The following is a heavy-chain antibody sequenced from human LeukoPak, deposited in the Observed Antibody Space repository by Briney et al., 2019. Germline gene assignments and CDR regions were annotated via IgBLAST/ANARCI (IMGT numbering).Heavy chain of an antibody. CDR3: ARGAGWYDY. CDR2: IHYTGRT. J-gene: IGHJ4*02. Sequence: SETLSLTCAVSGGSISSHYWSWLRQPPGEGLEWIAYIHYTGRTNYNPSLKGRVTISVDTSNSQFSLNLNSVTAADTAVYYCARGAGWYDYWGQGTRVTVSS. V-gene: IGHV4-59*11. CDR1: GGSISSHY. D-gene: IGHD6-19*01.